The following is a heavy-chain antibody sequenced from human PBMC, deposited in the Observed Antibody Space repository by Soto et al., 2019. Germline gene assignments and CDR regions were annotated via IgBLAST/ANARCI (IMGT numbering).Heavy chain of an antibody. CDR1: GGSISSGGYY. D-gene: IGHD1-26*01. J-gene: IGHJ3*02. CDR3: ARGARGGAFDI. Sequence: SETLSLTCTVSGGSISSGGYYWSWIRQHPGKGLEWIGYIYYSGSTYYNPSLKSRVTISVDTSKNQFSLKLSSVTAADTAVYYRARGARGGAFDIWGQGTMVTVSS. CDR2: IYYSGST. V-gene: IGHV4-31*03.